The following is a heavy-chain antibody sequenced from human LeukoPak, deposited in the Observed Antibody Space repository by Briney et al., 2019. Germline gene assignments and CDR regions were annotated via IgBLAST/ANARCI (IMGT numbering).Heavy chain of an antibody. V-gene: IGHV3-7*01. Sequence: GGSLRLSCTASGFTFNRDWTAWVRQAPGKGLEWVANIKEDGSEKNYVDSVKGRFTISRDNAENSVYLQMNDLRAEDTGVYYCVTKEPSTSGWSYWGQGTLVPVSS. D-gene: IGHD6-19*01. CDR2: IKEDGSEK. J-gene: IGHJ4*02. CDR3: VTKEPSTSGWSY. CDR1: GFTFNRDW.